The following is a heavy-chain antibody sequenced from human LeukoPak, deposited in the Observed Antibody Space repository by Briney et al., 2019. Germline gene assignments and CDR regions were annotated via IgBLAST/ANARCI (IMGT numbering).Heavy chain of an antibody. D-gene: IGHD3-22*01. CDR1: GFIFSTYG. J-gene: IGHJ4*02. V-gene: IGHV3-30*02. Sequence: PGGSLRLSCAASGFIFSTYGMHWVRQAPGKGLEWVAFIRPDGSDKSYAGSVMGRFTISRDNTNNTLYLQMNTLTAEDTAVYYCGKHDSISDYGGQGTLVTVSS. CDR3: GKHDSISDY. CDR2: IRPDGSDK.